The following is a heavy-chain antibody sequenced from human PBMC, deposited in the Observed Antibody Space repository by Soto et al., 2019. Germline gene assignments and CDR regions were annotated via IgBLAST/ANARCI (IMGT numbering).Heavy chain of an antibody. CDR3: ARGGGYDPFDY. D-gene: IGHD5-12*01. J-gene: IGHJ4*02. V-gene: IGHV4-30-2*01. Sequence: TLSLTCTLSGASISYGGYSWSWIRQPPGKGLEWIGYISHLESTFYNPSFQSRLTLPIDRSKNQFSLKLASMTAADTAVYYCARGGGYDPFDYWGQGTLVTVSS. CDR2: ISHLEST. CDR1: GASISYGGYS.